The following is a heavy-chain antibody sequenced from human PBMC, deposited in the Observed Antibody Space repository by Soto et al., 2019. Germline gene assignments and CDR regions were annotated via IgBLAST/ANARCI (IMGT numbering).Heavy chain of an antibody. Sequence: GESLKISCKGSGYSFTSNWIGWVRQLPGKGLEWMGIIYPGDSDTRYSPSFQGQVTISADKSISTAYLQWSSLKASDTAIYFCVRPTRDGYGAEAYYFDSWGQGILVTVSS. D-gene: IGHD5-12*01. CDR3: VRPTRDGYGAEAYYFDS. J-gene: IGHJ4*02. CDR2: IYPGDSDT. V-gene: IGHV5-51*01. CDR1: GYSFTSNW.